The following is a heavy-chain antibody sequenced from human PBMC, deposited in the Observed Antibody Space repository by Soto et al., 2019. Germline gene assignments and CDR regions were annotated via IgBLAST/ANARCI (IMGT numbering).Heavy chain of an antibody. J-gene: IGHJ4*02. V-gene: IGHV6-1*01. CDR3: ARDQADPIAVAGPYYFDY. Sequence: SQTLSLTCAISGGSVSSNSAAWNWIRQSPSRGLEWLGRTYYRSKWYNDYAVSVKSRITIDPDTSKNQFSLQLNSVTPEDTAVYYCARDQADPIAVAGPYYFDYWGQGTLVTVSS. CDR2: TYYRSKWYN. D-gene: IGHD6-19*01. CDR1: GGSVSSNSAA.